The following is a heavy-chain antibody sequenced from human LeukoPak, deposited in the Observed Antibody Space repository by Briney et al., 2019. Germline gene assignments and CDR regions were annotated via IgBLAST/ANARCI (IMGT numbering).Heavy chain of an antibody. J-gene: IGHJ4*02. Sequence: GGSLRLSCAASGFTFSSYWMNWVRQAPGKGLEWVANIKPDGGETYYVDSVKGRFTISRDNAKSSLYLQMNSLRAEDTAVYYCAKEDFYSGYDYGGGAAFDYWGQGTLVTVSS. D-gene: IGHD5-12*01. CDR2: IKPDGGET. CDR1: GFTFSSYW. V-gene: IGHV3-7*01. CDR3: AKEDFYSGYDYGGGAAFDY.